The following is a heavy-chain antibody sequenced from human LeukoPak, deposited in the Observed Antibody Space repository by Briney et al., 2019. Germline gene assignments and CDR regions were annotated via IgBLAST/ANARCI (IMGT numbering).Heavy chain of an antibody. V-gene: IGHV1-2*02. J-gene: IGHJ4*02. CDR1: GYTFSDYY. CDR2: INPNSGGT. CDR3: ARDPYYDILTGYSDY. D-gene: IGHD3-9*01. Sequence: ASVKVSCKASGYTFSDYYMHWVRQAPGQGLEWMGWINPNSGGTNYAQKFQGRVTMTRDTSISTAYMELSRLRSDDTAVYYCARDPYYDILTGYSDYWGQGTLVTVSS.